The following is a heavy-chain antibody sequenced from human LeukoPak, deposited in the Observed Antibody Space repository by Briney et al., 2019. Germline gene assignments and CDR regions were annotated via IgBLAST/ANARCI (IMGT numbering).Heavy chain of an antibody. J-gene: IGHJ4*02. CDR2: INHSGST. V-gene: IGHV4-34*01. CDR1: GGSFSGYY. D-gene: IGHD6-13*01. CDR3: ARGSSSWYYYFDY. Sequence: SETLSLTCAVHGGSFSGYYWSWIRQPPGKGLEWIGEINHSGSTNYNPSLKSRVTISVDTSKNQFSLKLSSVTAADTAVYYCARGSSSWYYYFDYWGQGTLVTVSS.